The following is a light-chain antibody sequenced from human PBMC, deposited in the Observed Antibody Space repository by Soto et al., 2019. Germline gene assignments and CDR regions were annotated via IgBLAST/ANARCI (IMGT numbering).Light chain of an antibody. CDR3: QSYDNSLSGFWV. Sequence: QSVLTQPPSVSGAPGQRVTISCTGSSSNIGAGYDVHWYQHLPRTAPKLLIYGNNNRPSGVPDRFSGSKSGTSASLAITGLQAEDDAYYYCQSYDNSLSGFWVFGGGTKVTVL. CDR2: GNN. V-gene: IGLV1-40*01. CDR1: SSNIGAGYD. J-gene: IGLJ3*02.